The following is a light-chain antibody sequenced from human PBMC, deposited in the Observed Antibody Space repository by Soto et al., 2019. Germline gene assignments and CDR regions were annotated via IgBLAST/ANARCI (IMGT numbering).Light chain of an antibody. CDR2: GAT. Sequence: EIVLTQSPATLSLSPGERATLSCRASQSVRSNFLAWYQQKPGQAPRLLIHGATTRATGIPARFSGSGSGTEFTLTISSLQSEDFAVYYCQQYNNWPRTFGQGTKVDIK. J-gene: IGKJ1*01. CDR3: QQYNNWPRT. CDR1: QSVRSN. V-gene: IGKV3-15*01.